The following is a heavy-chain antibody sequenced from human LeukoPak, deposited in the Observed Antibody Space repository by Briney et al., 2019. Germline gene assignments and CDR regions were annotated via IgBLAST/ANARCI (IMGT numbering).Heavy chain of an antibody. Sequence: GGSLRLSCVASGFTFSDYAMNWVRQAPGKGLEWVSSFKTNSGQVYHAESVRGRFTIFRDNSKNTVYLQVSSLRAEDTALYYCARSVPDYTRFDYWGQGALVTVSP. D-gene: IGHD4-11*01. CDR3: ARSVPDYTRFDY. CDR1: GFTFSDYA. J-gene: IGHJ4*02. V-gene: IGHV3-23*01. CDR2: FKTNSGQV.